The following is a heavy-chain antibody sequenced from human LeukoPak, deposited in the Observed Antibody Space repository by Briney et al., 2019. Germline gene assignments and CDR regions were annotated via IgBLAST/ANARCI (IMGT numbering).Heavy chain of an antibody. D-gene: IGHD6-19*01. V-gene: IGHV3-21*01. J-gene: IGHJ4*02. CDR2: ISSSSRYI. CDR1: GFTFSNYT. CDR3: ASGPIIAVAGTGY. Sequence: PGGSLRLSCAPSGFTFSNYTMNGVRQAPGRGVEWVSSISSSSRYIYYADSVKGRFTISRDNAKNSLYLQMNSLRAEDTAVYYCASGPIIAVAGTGYWGQGTLVTVSS.